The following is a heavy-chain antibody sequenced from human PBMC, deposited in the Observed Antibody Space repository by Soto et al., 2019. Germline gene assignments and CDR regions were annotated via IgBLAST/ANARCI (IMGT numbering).Heavy chain of an antibody. V-gene: IGHV3-20*04. J-gene: IGHJ4*02. D-gene: IGHD1-26*01. CDR3: ARDFEVGTYDH. Sequence: EVQLVESGGTVVRPGGSLRLSCAASGFTFDEYGMTWVRQAPGKGLEWVSGINWNGANTQYVDSVRGRFTISRDNAKNSLYLQMNGLRAEDTAFYYCARDFEVGTYDHWGQGTLVTVSS. CDR2: INWNGANT. CDR1: GFTFDEYG.